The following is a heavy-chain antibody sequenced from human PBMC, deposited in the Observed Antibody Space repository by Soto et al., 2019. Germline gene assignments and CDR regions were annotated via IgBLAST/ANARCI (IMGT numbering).Heavy chain of an antibody. Sequence: SETLSLTCTVSGGSISSYYWSWIRQPPGKGLEWIGYIYYSGSTNYNPSLKSRVTISVDTSKNQFSLKLSSVTAAGTAVYYCAREGITIFGVVTNNWFDPWGQGTLVTVS. J-gene: IGHJ5*02. CDR3: AREGITIFGVVTNNWFDP. CDR1: GGSISSYY. D-gene: IGHD3-3*01. V-gene: IGHV4-59*01. CDR2: IYYSGST.